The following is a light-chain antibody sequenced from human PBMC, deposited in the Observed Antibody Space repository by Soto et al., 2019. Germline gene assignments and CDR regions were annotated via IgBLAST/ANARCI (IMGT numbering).Light chain of an antibody. CDR1: SSNIGAGYD. CDR3: QSYDSSLSGYV. CDR2: GNX. J-gene: IGLJ1*01. V-gene: IGLV1-40*01. Sequence: QSVLTQPPSVSGAPGQRVTISCTGSSSNIGAGYDVHWYQQLPGTAPKLLIYGNXXRPSGVPDRFSGSKSGTSASLAITGXXXXXXXXXXCQSYDSSLSGYVFGTGTKLTVL.